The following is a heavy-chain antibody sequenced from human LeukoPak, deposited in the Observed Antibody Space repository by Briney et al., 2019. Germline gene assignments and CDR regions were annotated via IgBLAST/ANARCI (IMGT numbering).Heavy chain of an antibody. CDR1: GGSISSYY. D-gene: IGHD3-9*01. V-gene: IGHV4-4*07. J-gene: IGHJ6*02. CDR3: ARVGRYFDWLSPGIYYYGMDV. CDR2: IYTSGST. Sequence: SETLSLTCTVSGGSISSYYWSWIRQPAGKGPEWIGRIYTSGSTNYNPSLKSRVTMSVDTSKNQFSLKLSSVTAADTAVYYCARVGRYFDWLSPGIYYYGMDVWGQGTTVTVSS.